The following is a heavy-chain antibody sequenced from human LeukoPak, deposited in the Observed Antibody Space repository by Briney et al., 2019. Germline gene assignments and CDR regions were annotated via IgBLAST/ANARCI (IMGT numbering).Heavy chain of an antibody. CDR1: GGSISSYY. J-gene: IGHJ4*02. CDR3: ASIAARRYFDY. D-gene: IGHD6-6*01. Sequence: SETLSLTCTVSGGSISSYYGSWIRQPPGKGLEWIGYIYYSGSTNYNPSLKSRVTISVDTSKNQFSLKLSSVTAADTAVYYCASIAARRYFDYWGQGTLVTVSS. CDR2: IYYSGST. V-gene: IGHV4-59*01.